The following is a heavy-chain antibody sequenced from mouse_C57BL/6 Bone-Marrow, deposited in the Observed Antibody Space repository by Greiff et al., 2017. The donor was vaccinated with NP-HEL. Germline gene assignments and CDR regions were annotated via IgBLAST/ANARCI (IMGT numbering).Heavy chain of an antibody. V-gene: IGHV1-20*01. D-gene: IGHD2-5*01. J-gene: IGHJ2*01. CDR3: ARVDSNYDFDY. CDR1: GYSFTGYF. Sequence: EVKLMESGPELVKPGDSVKISCKASGYSFTGYFMNWVMQSHGKSLEWIGRINPYNGDTFYNQKFKGKATLTVDKSSSTAHMELRSLTSEDSAVYYCARVDSNYDFDYWGQGTTLTVSS. CDR2: INPYNGDT.